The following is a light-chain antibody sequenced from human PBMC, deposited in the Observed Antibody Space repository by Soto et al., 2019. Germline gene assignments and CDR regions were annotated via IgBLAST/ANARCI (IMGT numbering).Light chain of an antibody. J-gene: IGKJ4*01. CDR2: AAS. CDR3: QQYNSYSPLT. V-gene: IGKV1-8*01. Sequence: AIRMTQSPSSLSASPGDRVTITCRASQGISSYLAWYQQKPGKAPKLLIYAASTLQSGVPSRFSGSGSGTDFTLTISSLQPDDFATYYCQQYNSYSPLTFGGGTKVDIK. CDR1: QGISSY.